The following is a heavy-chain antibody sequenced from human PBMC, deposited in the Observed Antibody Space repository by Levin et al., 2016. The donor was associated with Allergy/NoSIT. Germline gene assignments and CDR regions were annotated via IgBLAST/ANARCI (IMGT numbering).Heavy chain of an antibody. Sequence: GESLKISCAASGFTFSSYAMSWVRQAPGKGLEWVSAISGSGGSTYYADSVKGRFTISRDNSKNTLYLQMNSLRAEDTAVYYCARDIGYSSSWYLMNDYSGPGNPGHRLL. CDR3: ARDIGYSSSWYLMNDY. V-gene: IGHV3-23*01. D-gene: IGHD6-13*01. CDR1: GFTFSSYA. J-gene: IGHJ4*02. CDR2: ISGSGGST.